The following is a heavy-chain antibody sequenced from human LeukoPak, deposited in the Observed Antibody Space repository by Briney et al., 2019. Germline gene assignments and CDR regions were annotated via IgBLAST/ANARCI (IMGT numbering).Heavy chain of an antibody. CDR2: ISYDCSNK. V-gene: IGHV3-30*18. D-gene: IGHD4-11*01. CDR3: AKDRSSKTTYYYYGMDV. CDR1: GFTFSSYG. Sequence: GGSLRLSCAASGFTFSSYGMHWVRQAPGKGLEWVTVISYDCSNKYYADSVKGRFTISRDNSKNTLYLQMNSLRPEDTAVYYCAKDRSSKTTYYYYGMDVWGQGTTVTVSS. J-gene: IGHJ6*02.